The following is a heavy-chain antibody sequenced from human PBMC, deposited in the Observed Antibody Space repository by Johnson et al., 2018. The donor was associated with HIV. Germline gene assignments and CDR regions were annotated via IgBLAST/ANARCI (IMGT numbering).Heavy chain of an antibody. CDR1: GFTFSTYW. D-gene: IGHD4-17*01. J-gene: IGHJ3*02. V-gene: IGHV3-74*02. CDR2: LNSAGNVT. CDR3: AKGGVTTLDAFDI. Sequence: VQLVESGGGLVQPGGSLRLSCTASGFTFSTYWMHWIRQAPGKGLVWVSRLNSAGNVTDYADSVKGRFTVSRDNANNALYLQMNSLRAEDTAVYYCAKGGVTTLDAFDIWGQGTMVTVSS.